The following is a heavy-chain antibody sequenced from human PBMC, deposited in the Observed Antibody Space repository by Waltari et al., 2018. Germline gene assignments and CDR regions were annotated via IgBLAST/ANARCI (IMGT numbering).Heavy chain of an antibody. D-gene: IGHD5-18*01. CDR1: GGTFSSYT. CDR2: LCPILGIA. J-gene: IGHJ3*02. Sequence: QVQLVQSGAEVKKPGSSVKVSCKASGGTFSSYTISWVRQAPGQGLEWMGRLCPILGIANYAQQVQGRVTITADKSTSTAYMELSSLRSEDTVVYYCAGEMATALSAFDILGQGTMVTVSS. CDR3: AGEMATALSAFDI. V-gene: IGHV1-69*08.